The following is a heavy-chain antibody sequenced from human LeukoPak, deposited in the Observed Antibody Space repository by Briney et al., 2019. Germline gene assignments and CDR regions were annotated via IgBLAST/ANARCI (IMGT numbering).Heavy chain of an antibody. CDR1: GGSSISYY. Sequence: SSETLSLTCSVSGGSSISYYWSWIRQPAGKGLEWIGRIYTSGSTNYNPSLKSRVTISVDKSNNQFSLNLTSVTAADTAVYYCARDGNGSRAFDYWGQGTLVTVFS. CDR2: IYTSGST. J-gene: IGHJ4*02. D-gene: IGHD2-15*01. CDR3: ARDGNGSRAFDY. V-gene: IGHV4-4*07.